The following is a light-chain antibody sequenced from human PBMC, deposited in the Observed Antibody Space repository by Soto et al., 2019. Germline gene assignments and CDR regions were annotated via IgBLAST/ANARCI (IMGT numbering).Light chain of an antibody. V-gene: IGKV3-15*01. J-gene: IGKJ3*01. Sequence: EIVMTQSPATLSVSPGERATLSCRASQSISSNLAWYQQKPGQAPRLLIYGASTRATGIPARFSGSGSGTEFTLTISSLQSEDFAVYYCQQYHNLPFTFGPGTKVDIK. CDR3: QQYHNLPFT. CDR2: GAS. CDR1: QSISSN.